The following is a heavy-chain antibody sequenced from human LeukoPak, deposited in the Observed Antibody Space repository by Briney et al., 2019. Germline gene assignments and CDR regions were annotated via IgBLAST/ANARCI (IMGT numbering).Heavy chain of an antibody. CDR2: ISYDGNNK. CDR1: GFTFSSYA. D-gene: IGHD3-10*01. Sequence: GGSLRLSCAASGFTFSSYAMHWVRQAPGKGLEWVAVISYDGNNKYYADSVKGRFTISRDNSKNTLYLLMNSLRTEDTAVYYCARDPLYYGSGSFDYWGQGTLVTVSS. CDR3: ARDPLYYGSGSFDY. J-gene: IGHJ4*02. V-gene: IGHV3-30*04.